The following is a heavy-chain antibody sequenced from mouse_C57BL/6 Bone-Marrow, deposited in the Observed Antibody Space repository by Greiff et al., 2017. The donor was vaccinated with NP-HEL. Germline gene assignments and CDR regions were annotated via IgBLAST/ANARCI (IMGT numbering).Heavy chain of an antibody. J-gene: IGHJ2*01. CDR3: ARRNAYFDY. Sequence: QVQLKQSGAELARPGASVKLSCKASGYTFPSYGISWVKQRTGQGLEWIGEIYPKSGNTYYNEKFKGKATLTADKSSRPAYMELRSLTSEDSAVYFCARRNAYFDYWGQGTTLTVSS. CDR2: IYPKSGNT. CDR1: GYTFPSYG. V-gene: IGHV1-81*01.